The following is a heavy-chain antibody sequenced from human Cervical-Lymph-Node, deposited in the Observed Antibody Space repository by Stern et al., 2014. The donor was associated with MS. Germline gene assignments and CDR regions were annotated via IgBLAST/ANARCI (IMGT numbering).Heavy chain of an antibody. CDR3: ARSSDVNNYVPWFDP. Sequence: QVQLQESGPGLVKPSETLSLTCTVSGGSITSYYWTWLRQPPGKGLEWMGNISYSGSTNYNPSLKSRVTISVDTSKNQVSLRLTSVTAADTAMYYCARSSDVNNYVPWFDPWGKGILVPVSS. V-gene: IGHV4-59*01. CDR2: ISYSGST. D-gene: IGHD5-24*01. CDR1: GGSITSYY. J-gene: IGHJ5*02.